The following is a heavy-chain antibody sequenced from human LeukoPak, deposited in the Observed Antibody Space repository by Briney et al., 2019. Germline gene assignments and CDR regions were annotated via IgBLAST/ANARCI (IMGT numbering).Heavy chain of an antibody. CDR2: IYYTGST. CDR3: ARLDYYDSSGYSHFDY. J-gene: IGHJ4*02. CDR1: GGSISSSRYY. Sequence: ASETLSLTCTVSGGSISSSRYYWGWIRQPPGKGLEWIATIYYTGSTYYNLSLKSRVSISVDTSKNQFSLKLSSVTAADTAVYYCARLDYYDSSGYSHFDYWGQGTLVTVSS. D-gene: IGHD3-22*01. V-gene: IGHV4-39*01.